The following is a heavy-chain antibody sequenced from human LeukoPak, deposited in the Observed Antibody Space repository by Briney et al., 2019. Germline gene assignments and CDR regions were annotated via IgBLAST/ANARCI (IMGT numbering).Heavy chain of an antibody. CDR2: MNPNSGNT. Sequence: ASVKVSCTASGYTFTSYDINWVRQATGQGLEWMGWMNPNSGNTGYAQKFQGRVTMTRNTSISTAYMELSSLRSEDTAVYYCAGEDIVVVPAAPAYGMDVWGQGTTVTVSS. D-gene: IGHD2-2*01. J-gene: IGHJ6*02. V-gene: IGHV1-8*01. CDR3: AGEDIVVVPAAPAYGMDV. CDR1: GYTFTSYD.